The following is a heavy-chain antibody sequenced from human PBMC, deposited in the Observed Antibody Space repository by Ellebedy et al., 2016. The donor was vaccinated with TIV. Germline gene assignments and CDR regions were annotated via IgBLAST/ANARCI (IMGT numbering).Heavy chain of an antibody. D-gene: IGHD6-19*01. CDR1: GFSLSDYY. CDR2: ISSSTSGTTI. CDR3: AREYTRGWYYFDY. Sequence: GGSLRLSXAASGFSLSDYYMSWIRQAPGKGLEWVSYISSSTSGTTIYYADSVKGRFTISRDNAKNSLHLQMNSLRAEDTAVYYCAREYTRGWYYFDYWGQGTLVTVSS. V-gene: IGHV3-11*01. J-gene: IGHJ4*02.